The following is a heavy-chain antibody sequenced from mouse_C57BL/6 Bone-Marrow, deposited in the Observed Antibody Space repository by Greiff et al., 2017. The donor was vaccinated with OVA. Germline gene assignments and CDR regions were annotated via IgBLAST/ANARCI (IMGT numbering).Heavy chain of an antibody. CDR2: INPRNGGT. D-gene: IGHD5-1*01. V-gene: IGHV1-53*01. CDR3: VPLGAMDY. Sequence: QVQLQQPGTELVKPGASVKLSCKASGYTFTSYWMHWVKQRPGQGLAWIGNINPRNGGTNSTATFKSKATLTVEKSSSTAYMQPSSLTSEDAGVYYCVPLGAMDYWGQGTSVTVSS. J-gene: IGHJ4*01. CDR1: GYTFTSYW.